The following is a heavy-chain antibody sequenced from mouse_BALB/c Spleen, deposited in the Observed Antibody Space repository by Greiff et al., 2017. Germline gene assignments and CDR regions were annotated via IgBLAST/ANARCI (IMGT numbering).Heavy chain of an antibody. J-gene: IGHJ4*01. CDR1: GYTFTSYN. CDR2: IYPGNGDT. V-gene: IGHV1-12*01. CDR3: ARGGYYDAMDY. Sequence: LQQPGAELVKPGASVKMSCKASGYTFTSYNMHWVKQTPGQGLEWIGAIYPGNGDTSYNQKFKGKATLTADKSSSTAYMQLSSLTSEDSAVYYCARGGYYDAMDYWGQGTSVTVSS. D-gene: IGHD2-2*01.